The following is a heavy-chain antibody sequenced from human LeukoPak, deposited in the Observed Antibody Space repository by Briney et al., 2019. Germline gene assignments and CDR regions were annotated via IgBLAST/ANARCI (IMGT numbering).Heavy chain of an antibody. CDR2: ISSSGTTI. CDR1: EFITYE. D-gene: IGHD6-19*01. J-gene: IGHJ6*03. Sequence: PGGSLRLSCLVSEFITYEKNWVRQAPWKGLEWVSYISSSGTTIYYADSVRGRFTISRDNAKNSVSVYLQMNSLTADDTALYYCARVRSRGGWDVHYMDVWGKGTTVTISS. CDR3: ARVRSRGGWDVHYMDV. V-gene: IGHV3-48*03.